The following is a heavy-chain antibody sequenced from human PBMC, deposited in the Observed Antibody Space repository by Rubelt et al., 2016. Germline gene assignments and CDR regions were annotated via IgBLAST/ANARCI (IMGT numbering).Heavy chain of an antibody. CDR2: IYPGDSET. D-gene: IGHD3-16*01. J-gene: IGHJ3*02. V-gene: IGHV5-51*01. Sequence: EVQLVQSGAEVKKPGESLKISCKGSGYSFTSYWIGWVRQLPGKGLEWMGLIYPGDSETRYSPSFQGQVKNSGDKSITTCSRRGSSLKAWETGMDYCARDGQGGSGEGFDIWGQGTRVTVS. CDR3: ARDGQGGSGEGFDI. CDR1: GYSFTSYW.